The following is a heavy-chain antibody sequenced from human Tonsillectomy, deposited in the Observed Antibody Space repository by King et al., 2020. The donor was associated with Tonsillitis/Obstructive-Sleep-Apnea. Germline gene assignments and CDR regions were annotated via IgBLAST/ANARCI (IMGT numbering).Heavy chain of an antibody. Sequence: QLQLVQSGAEVKKPGASVKVSCKASGYTFTSYYMHWVRQAPGQGLEWMGRINPRGGSTSYAQKFQGRVTMTRATSTSTVYMELSSLRSEDTAVYYCARILREYSGYNAFDIWGQGTMVTVSS. J-gene: IGHJ3*02. D-gene: IGHD5-12*01. CDR3: ARILREYSGYNAFDI. CDR2: INPRGGST. CDR1: GYTFTSYY. V-gene: IGHV1-46*01.